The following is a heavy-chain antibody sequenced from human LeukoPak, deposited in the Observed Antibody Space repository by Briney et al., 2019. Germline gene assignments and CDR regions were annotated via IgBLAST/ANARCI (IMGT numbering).Heavy chain of an antibody. CDR1: GYTFTGYY. CDR2: INPNSGGT. J-gene: IGHJ5*02. Sequence: ASVKVSCKASGYTFTGYYMHWVRQAPGQGLEWMGWINPNSGGTNYAQKFQGRVTMTRDTSISTAYMELSRLRSDDTAVYYCARDMDPHDYVFCWFDPWGQGTLVTVSS. V-gene: IGHV1-2*02. CDR3: ARDMDPHDYVFCWFDP. D-gene: IGHD4-17*01.